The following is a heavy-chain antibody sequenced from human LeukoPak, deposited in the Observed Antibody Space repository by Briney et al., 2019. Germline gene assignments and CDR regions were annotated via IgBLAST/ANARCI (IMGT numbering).Heavy chain of an antibody. V-gene: IGHV4-39*02. D-gene: IGHD6-13*01. CDR3: AREQQLVRGFDY. CDR1: DGSISSSSYY. Sequence: PSETLSLTCTVSDGSISSSSYYWGWIRQPPGKGLEWIGSIYYSGSTYYNPSLKSRVTISVDTSKNQFSLKLSSVTAADTVVYYCAREQQLVRGFDYWGQGTLVTVSS. CDR2: IYYSGST. J-gene: IGHJ4*02.